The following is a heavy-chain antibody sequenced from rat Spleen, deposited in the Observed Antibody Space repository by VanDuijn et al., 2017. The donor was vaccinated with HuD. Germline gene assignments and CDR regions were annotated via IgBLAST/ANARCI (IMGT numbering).Heavy chain of an antibody. V-gene: IGHV6-6*01. D-gene: IGHD1-2*01. J-gene: IGHJ2*01. CDR2: IKAKSNNYAP. CDR1: GFTFSTAW. Sequence: EVQVLESGGGLVQPGNSLKLSCATSGFTFSTAWMYWYRQFPEKRLEWVARIKAKSNNYAPDYTESVKGRFTISIDDSKSSIYLQMKNIKEEDNAICPCAGIAAEDFDYWGQGFMVTVSS. CDR3: AGIAAEDFDY.